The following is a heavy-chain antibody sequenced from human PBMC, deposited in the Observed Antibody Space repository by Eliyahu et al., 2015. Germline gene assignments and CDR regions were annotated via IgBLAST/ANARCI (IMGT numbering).Heavy chain of an antibody. Sequence: EVQLVESGGGLVKPGGSLRLSCAASGFTFSSYSMNWVRQAPGKGLEWVSSISSSSSYIYYADSVKGRFTISRDNAKNSLYLQMNSLRAEDTAVYYCARIWTPYYYYGMDVWGQGTTVTVSS. V-gene: IGHV3-21*01. CDR3: ARIWTPYYYYGMDV. D-gene: IGHD3/OR15-3a*01. CDR1: GFTFSSYS. J-gene: IGHJ6*02. CDR2: ISSSSSYI.